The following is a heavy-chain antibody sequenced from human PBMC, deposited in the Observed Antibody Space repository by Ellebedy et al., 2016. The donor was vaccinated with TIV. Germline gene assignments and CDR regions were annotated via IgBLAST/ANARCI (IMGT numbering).Heavy chain of an antibody. J-gene: IGHJ4*02. CDR2: IYYSGST. CDR1: GGSFSGYY. Sequence: SETLSLTXAVYGGSFSGYYWSWIRQPPGKGLEWIGYIYYSGSTYYNPSLKSRVTISVDTSKNQFSLKLSSVTAADTAVYYCARLYGSGGGYFDYWGQGTLVTVSS. V-gene: IGHV4-34*01. D-gene: IGHD3-10*01. CDR3: ARLYGSGGGYFDY.